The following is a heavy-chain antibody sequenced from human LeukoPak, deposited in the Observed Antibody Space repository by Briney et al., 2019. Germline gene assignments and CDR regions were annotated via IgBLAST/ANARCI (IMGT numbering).Heavy chain of an antibody. CDR1: GGSISNDGYY. CDR2: IYYNGNT. J-gene: IGHJ3*02. CDR3: AGAWGGAFDI. Sequence: SETLSLTCTVIGGSISNDGYYWSWLRQHPGKGLEWIGYIYYNGNTYYNPPLESRVTISVDTSKSQFSLKLTAMTAADTAVYFCAGAWGGAFDIWGQGTEVTVSS. D-gene: IGHD3-10*01. V-gene: IGHV4-31*03.